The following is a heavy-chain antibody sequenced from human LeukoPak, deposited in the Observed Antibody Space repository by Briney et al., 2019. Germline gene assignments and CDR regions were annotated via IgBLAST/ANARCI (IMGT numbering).Heavy chain of an antibody. CDR2: IKQDGSEK. CDR1: GFTFSNYW. CDR3: ARAIAAAGSRRYYFDY. J-gene: IGHJ4*02. Sequence: GGSLRLSCAASGFTFSNYWMNRVRQAPGKGLEWVANIKQDGSEKYYVDSVKGRFTISRDNAKNSLYLQMNSLRAEDTAVYYCARAIAAAGSRRYYFDYWGQGTLVTVSS. D-gene: IGHD6-13*01. V-gene: IGHV3-7*05.